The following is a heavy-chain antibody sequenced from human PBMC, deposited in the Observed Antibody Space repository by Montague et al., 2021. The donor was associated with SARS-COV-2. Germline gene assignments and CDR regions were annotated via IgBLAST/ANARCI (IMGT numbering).Heavy chain of an antibody. D-gene: IGHD4-17*01. CDR1: GSSVRSYY. V-gene: IGHV4-59*02. CDR3: ARGGTVTTFAGPYYVDY. J-gene: IGHJ4*02. CDR2: IYYSGST. Sequence: SETLSLTCIVSGSSVRSYYWSWIRQPPGKGLEWIGYIYYSGSTNYNPSLKSRVTISVDTSKNQFSLKLSSVTAADTAVYYCARGGTVTTFAGPYYVDYWGQGTLVTVSA.